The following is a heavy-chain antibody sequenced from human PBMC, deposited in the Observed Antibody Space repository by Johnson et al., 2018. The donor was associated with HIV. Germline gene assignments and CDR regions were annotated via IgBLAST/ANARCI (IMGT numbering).Heavy chain of an antibody. CDR1: GFTFSSYG. V-gene: IGHV3-33*01. CDR3: ARGRNAFDI. Sequence: QEQLVESGGGVVQPGRSLRLSCTASGFTFSSYGMHWVRQAPGTGLEWVAVIWYDGSNKYYVDSVKGRFTISRDNAKNSLYLQMNSLRAEDTAVYYCARGRNAFDIWGQGTMVTVSS. J-gene: IGHJ3*02. CDR2: IWYDGSNK.